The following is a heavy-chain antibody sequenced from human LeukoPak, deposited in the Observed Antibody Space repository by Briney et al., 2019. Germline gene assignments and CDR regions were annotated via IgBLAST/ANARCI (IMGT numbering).Heavy chain of an antibody. J-gene: IGHJ5*02. CDR2: ISGSGFNT. CDR1: GFIFSSYA. V-gene: IGHV3-23*01. D-gene: IGHD4-17*01. CDR3: AKDSTVTTGRFDP. Sequence: GGSLRLSCAASGFIFSSYAMSWVRQAPRKGLEWVSTISGSGFNTYYADSVKGRFTISRDNSKNMLYLQMNSLRAEDTAVYYCAKDSTVTTGRFDPWGQGTLVTVSS.